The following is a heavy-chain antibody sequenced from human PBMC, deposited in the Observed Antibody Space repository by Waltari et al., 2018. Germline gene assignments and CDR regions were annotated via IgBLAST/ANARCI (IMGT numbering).Heavy chain of an antibody. V-gene: IGHV1-69*01. CDR3: ARGIAAAGTQYYYYGMDV. D-gene: IGHD6-13*01. CDR2: IIPIFGAA. CDR1: GGPFSSYA. J-gene: IGHJ6*02. Sequence: QVQLVQSGAEAKKPGSSVKVPCKASGGPFSSYAISWVRQAPGQGLEWMGGIIPIFGAANYAQKFQGRVTITADESTSTAYMELSSLRSEDTAVYYCARGIAAAGTQYYYYGMDVWGQGTTVTVSS.